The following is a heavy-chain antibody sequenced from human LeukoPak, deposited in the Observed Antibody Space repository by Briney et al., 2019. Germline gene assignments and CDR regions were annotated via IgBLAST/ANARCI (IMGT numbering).Heavy chain of an antibody. CDR1: GFTFSSYA. CDR3: ARGARGSGTASDY. Sequence: GGSLRLSCAASGFTFSSYAMSWVRQAPGKGLVWVSRINSDGSSTNYADSVKGRFTISRDNAKNTLHLQMNSLRAEDTAVYYCARGARGSGTASDYWGQGTLVTVSS. V-gene: IGHV3-74*01. D-gene: IGHD3-10*01. CDR2: INSDGSST. J-gene: IGHJ4*02.